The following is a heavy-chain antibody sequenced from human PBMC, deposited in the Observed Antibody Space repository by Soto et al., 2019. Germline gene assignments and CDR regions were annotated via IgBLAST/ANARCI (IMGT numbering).Heavy chain of an antibody. CDR2: ISYDGSNK. J-gene: IGHJ5*02. CDR1: GFTFSSYA. D-gene: IGHD6-19*01. V-gene: IGHV3-30-3*01. CDR3: ARDLSRYSSGWYGGGVWFDP. Sequence: QVQLVESGGGVVQPGRSLRLSCAASGFTFSSYAMHWVRQAPGKGLEWVAVISYDGSNKYYADSVKGRFTISRDNSKNTLYLQRNRLRAEDTAVYYWARDLSRYSSGWYGGGVWFDPWGQGTLVTVSS.